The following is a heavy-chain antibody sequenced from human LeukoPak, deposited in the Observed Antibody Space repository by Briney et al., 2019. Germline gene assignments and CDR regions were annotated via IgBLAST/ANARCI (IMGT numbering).Heavy chain of an antibody. CDR3: VREAYYGWGSSPTFYFDY. CDR1: GFSFSDSV. Sequence: PGGSLRLSCVASGFSFSDSVIHWFRQAPGKGREGVAVISHDVKATYYADSAKGRFTLFRDNSRNTVFLQMNRLRPEDTAVYYCVREAYYGWGSSPTFYFDYWGQGTRVTVSS. V-gene: IGHV3-30*04. CDR2: ISHDVKAT. D-gene: IGHD3-10*01. J-gene: IGHJ4*02.